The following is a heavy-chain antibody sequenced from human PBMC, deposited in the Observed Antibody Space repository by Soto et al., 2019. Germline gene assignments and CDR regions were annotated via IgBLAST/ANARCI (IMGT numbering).Heavy chain of an antibody. CDR1: GFTFNNYA. V-gene: IGHV3-23*01. J-gene: IGHJ4*02. CDR2: ISVSGANT. Sequence: DVQLLDSGGGLVQPGGSLRLSCAASGFTFNNYAMSWVRQAPGPRLEWVSTISVSGANTYYADSVKGRFTISRDDSKNTLYLQMNSLGAEDTAVYYCAKDLGLGVIAGYPHDCWGQGTLVTVSS. D-gene: IGHD3-9*01. CDR3: AKDLGLGVIAGYPHDC.